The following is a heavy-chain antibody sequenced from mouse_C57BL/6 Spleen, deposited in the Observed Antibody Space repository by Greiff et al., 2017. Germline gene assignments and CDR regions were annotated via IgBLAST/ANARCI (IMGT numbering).Heavy chain of an antibody. D-gene: IGHD2-5*01. CDR1: GYTFTSYW. J-gene: IGHJ2*01. V-gene: IGHV1-52*01. CDR3: ARGGYSNYGFYYFDY. CDR2: IDPSDSGT. Sequence: QVQLKQPGAELVRPGSSVKLSCKASGYTFTSYWMHWVKQRPIQGLEWIGNIDPSDSGTQSNQKFKNKATLTVDKSSSTAYMQLSSLTSEYSAVYYFARGGYSNYGFYYFDYWGQGTTLTVSS.